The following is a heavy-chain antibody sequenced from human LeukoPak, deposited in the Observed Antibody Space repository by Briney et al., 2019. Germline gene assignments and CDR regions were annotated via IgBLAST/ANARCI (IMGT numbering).Heavy chain of an antibody. CDR1: GYTFTGYY. Sequence: ASVKVSCKASGYTFTGYYMHWVRQAPGQGLEWMGWIRPDSGGTNSAQKFQGRVTMTRDTSISTAYMELSSLRSEDTAVYYCASLGGGSTVTTYLNYWGQGTLVTVSS. V-gene: IGHV1-2*02. CDR2: IRPDSGGT. CDR3: ASLGGGSTVTTYLNY. D-gene: IGHD4-17*01. J-gene: IGHJ4*02.